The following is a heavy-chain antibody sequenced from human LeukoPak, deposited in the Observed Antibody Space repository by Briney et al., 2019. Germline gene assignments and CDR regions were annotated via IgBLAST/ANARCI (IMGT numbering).Heavy chain of an antibody. D-gene: IGHD3-10*01. Sequence: GESLKISCKGSGYSFTSYWIGWVRQMPGKGLEWMGIIYPGDSDTRYSPSFQGQVTISADKSISTAYLQWSSLKASDTAMYYCARGGSGSYWGYYFDYWGQGTLVTVSS. CDR1: GYSFTSYW. CDR2: IYPGDSDT. CDR3: ARGGSGSYWGYYFDY. J-gene: IGHJ4*02. V-gene: IGHV5-51*01.